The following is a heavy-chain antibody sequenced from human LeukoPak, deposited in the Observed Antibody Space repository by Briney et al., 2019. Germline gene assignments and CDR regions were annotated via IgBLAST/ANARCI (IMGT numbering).Heavy chain of an antibody. J-gene: IGHJ4*02. CDR3: AKDITGYCSSTSCYTFDY. CDR1: GFTFDDYA. Sequence: GGSLRLSCAASGFTFDDYAMHWVRQAPGKGLEWVSGISWNSGSIGYADSVKGRFTISRDNAKNSLYLQMNSLRAEDTALYYCAKDITGYCSSTSCYTFDYWGQGTLDTVSS. CDR2: ISWNSGSI. D-gene: IGHD2-2*02. V-gene: IGHV3-9*01.